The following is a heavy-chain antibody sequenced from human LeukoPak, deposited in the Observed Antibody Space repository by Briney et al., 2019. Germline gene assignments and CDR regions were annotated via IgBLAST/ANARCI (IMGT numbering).Heavy chain of an antibody. V-gene: IGHV4-30-2*01. CDR2: IYHSGST. D-gene: IGHD1-7*01. CDR1: GGSFSGYS. CDR3: ARAAGGTTFLGYAFDI. Sequence: SETLSLTCAVYGGSFSGYSWSWIRQPPGKGLEWIGYIYHSGSTYYNPSLKSRVTISVDRSKNQFSLKLNSVTAADTAVYYCARAAGGTTFLGYAFDIWGQGTMVTVSS. J-gene: IGHJ3*02.